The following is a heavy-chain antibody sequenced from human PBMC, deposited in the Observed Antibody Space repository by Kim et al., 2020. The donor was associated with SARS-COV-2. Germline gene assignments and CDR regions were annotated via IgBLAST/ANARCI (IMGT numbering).Heavy chain of an antibody. Sequence: GGSLRLSCAASGFTFSSYGMHWVRQAPGKGLEWVAVISYDGSNKYYADSVKGRFTISRDNSKNTLYLQMNSLRAEDTAVYYCAKDWDCSSTSCYQTGPDYWGQGTLVTVSS. V-gene: IGHV3-30*18. CDR1: GFTFSSYG. D-gene: IGHD2-2*01. CDR2: ISYDGSNK. J-gene: IGHJ4*02. CDR3: AKDWDCSSTSCYQTGPDY.